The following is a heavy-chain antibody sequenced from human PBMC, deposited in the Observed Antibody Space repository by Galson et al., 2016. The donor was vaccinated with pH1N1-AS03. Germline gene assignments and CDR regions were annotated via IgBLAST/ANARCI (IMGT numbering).Heavy chain of an antibody. Sequence: PALVKPTQSLTLTCTFSGFSLRTSGMGVGWIRQSPGEALEWLALIYWNDDERYNPSLKNRLTIAKDASKNQVVLTMTNMDPVDTATYYCAHGILANYGFWSGPFNWFDPWGQGILVTVS. D-gene: IGHD3-3*01. V-gene: IGHV2-5*01. CDR1: GFSLRTSGMG. J-gene: IGHJ5*02. CDR3: AHGILANYGFWSGPFNWFDP. CDR2: IYWNDDE.